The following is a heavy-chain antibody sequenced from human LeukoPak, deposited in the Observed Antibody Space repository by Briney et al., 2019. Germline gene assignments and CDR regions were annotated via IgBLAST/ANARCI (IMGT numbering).Heavy chain of an antibody. CDR2: ISSSSSYI. Sequence: RSGGSLRLSCAVSGFTFSSYSMSWVRQAPGKGLEWVSSISSSSSYIYYADSVKGRFTISRDNAKNSLYLQMNSLSAEDTAVYYCARDYDFWSGLDCWGQGTLVTVSS. CDR3: ARDYDFWSGLDC. CDR1: GFTFSSYS. D-gene: IGHD3-3*01. V-gene: IGHV3-21*01. J-gene: IGHJ4*02.